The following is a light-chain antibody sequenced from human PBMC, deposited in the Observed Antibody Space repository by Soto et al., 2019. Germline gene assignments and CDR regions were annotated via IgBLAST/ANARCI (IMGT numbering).Light chain of an antibody. CDR3: QQYYSYPGT. CDR2: AAS. Sequence: AIRMTQSPSSLSASTGDRVTITCRASQSISSYLAWYQQKPGKAPKLLIYAASTLQSGVPSRFSGSGSGTDFTLTISCLQSEDFATYYCQQYYSYPGTFGQGTKLEIK. J-gene: IGKJ2*01. CDR1: QSISSY. V-gene: IGKV1-8*01.